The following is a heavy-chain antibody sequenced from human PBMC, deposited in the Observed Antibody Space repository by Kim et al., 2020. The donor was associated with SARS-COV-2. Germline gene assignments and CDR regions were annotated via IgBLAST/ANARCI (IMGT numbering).Heavy chain of an antibody. CDR3: AKEGGYSYGYPFYYYGMDV. V-gene: IGHV3-23*01. D-gene: IGHD5-18*01. CDR2: ISGSGGST. Sequence: GGSLRLSCAASGFTFSSYAMSWVRQAPGKGLEWVSAISGSGGSTYYADSVKGRFTISRDNSKNTLYLQMNSLRAEDTAVYYCAKEGGYSYGYPFYYYGMDVWGQGTTVTVS. J-gene: IGHJ6*02. CDR1: GFTFSSYA.